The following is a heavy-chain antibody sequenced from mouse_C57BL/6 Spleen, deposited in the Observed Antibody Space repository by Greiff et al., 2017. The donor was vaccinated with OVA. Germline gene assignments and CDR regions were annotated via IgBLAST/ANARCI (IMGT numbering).Heavy chain of an antibody. J-gene: IGHJ3*01. CDR3: ARGDSFAY. CDR2: INYDGSST. Sequence: EVQLVESEGGLVQPGSSMKLSCTASGFTFSDYYMAWVRQVPEKGLEWVANINYDGSSTYYLDSLKSRFIISRDNAKNILYLQMSSLKSEDTATYYCARGDSFAYWGQGTLVTVSA. V-gene: IGHV5-16*01. D-gene: IGHD3-3*01. CDR1: GFTFSDYY.